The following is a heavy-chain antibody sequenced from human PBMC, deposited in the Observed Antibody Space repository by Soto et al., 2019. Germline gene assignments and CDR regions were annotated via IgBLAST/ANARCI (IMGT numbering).Heavy chain of an antibody. Sequence: EVQLLESGGGLVQPGGSLRLSCAASGFTLSAYTMSWVRQAPGMGLEWVSGVTQDGGSLYADSVRGRFTISRDNSKNTVYLQMNSMRTDDTAMYYCAKDRQPDGFWPFDLWGQGTLIIVSS. D-gene: IGHD3-3*01. V-gene: IGHV3-23*01. CDR2: VTQDGGS. CDR1: GFTLSAYT. CDR3: AKDRQPDGFWPFDL. J-gene: IGHJ4*01.